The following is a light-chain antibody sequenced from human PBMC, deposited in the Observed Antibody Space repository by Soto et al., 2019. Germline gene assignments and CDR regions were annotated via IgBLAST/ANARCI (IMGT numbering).Light chain of an antibody. CDR1: QSVSTN. J-gene: IGKJ4*01. V-gene: IGKV3-11*01. CDR2: DAS. CDR3: QQRSNS. Sequence: EIVMTQSPASLSVPPGRRATLSCRSSQSVSTNFAWYLQKPGQAPSLLIYDASNRATGIPARFSGSGSGTDFTLTISSLEPEDFAVYYCQQRSNSFGGGTKVDIK.